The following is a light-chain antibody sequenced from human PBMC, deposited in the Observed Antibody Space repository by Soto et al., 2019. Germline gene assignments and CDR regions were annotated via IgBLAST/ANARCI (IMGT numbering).Light chain of an antibody. J-gene: IGKJ1*01. CDR3: QQSYSTPRT. Sequence: DIQMTQSPSSLSASLGDRVTITCRASQSISSYLNWYQQKPGKAPKLLIYAASSLQSGVPSRFSGSGSGTDFTLTISSLQPEDFATYYCQQSYSTPRTFGQGTTVDIK. CDR1: QSISSY. CDR2: AAS. V-gene: IGKV1-39*01.